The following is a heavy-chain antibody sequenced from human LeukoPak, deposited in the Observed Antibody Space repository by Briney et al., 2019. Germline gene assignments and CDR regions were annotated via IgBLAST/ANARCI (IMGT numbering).Heavy chain of an antibody. D-gene: IGHD2-8*01. J-gene: IGHJ6*02. CDR1: GLTFSSYG. Sequence: GGSLRLSCAASGLTFSSYGMHWVRQAPGKGLEWVADIWLDGKNEHFADSVKGRFTISRDNSKNTMYLQINSLRAEDTAVYYCARDRHCANGVCHSPPGMDVWGQGTTVTVSS. V-gene: IGHV3-33*01. CDR2: IWLDGKNE. CDR3: ARDRHCANGVCHSPPGMDV.